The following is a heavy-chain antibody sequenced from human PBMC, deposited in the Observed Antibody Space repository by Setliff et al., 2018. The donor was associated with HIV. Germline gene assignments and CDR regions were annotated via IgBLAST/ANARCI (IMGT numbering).Heavy chain of an antibody. CDR3: ARRAESTTTLFSSWYSYDMDV. CDR2: IYYSGST. CDR1: GGSISSGAYY. D-gene: IGHD2-15*01. Sequence: TLSLTCTVSGGSISSGAYYWSWIRQHPGKGLEWIGYIYYSGSTYYNPSLKSRVTISVDSSKNQLSLRLKSVTAADTAVYFCARRAESTTTLFSSWYSYDMDVWGQGTTVTVSS. V-gene: IGHV4-31*03. J-gene: IGHJ6*02.